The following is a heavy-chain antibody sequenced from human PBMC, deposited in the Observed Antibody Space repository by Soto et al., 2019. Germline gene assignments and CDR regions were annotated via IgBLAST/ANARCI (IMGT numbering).Heavy chain of an antibody. J-gene: IGHJ5*02. Sequence: SETLSLTCTVSGGSISGYYWSWIRQPPGKGLEWIGYMYNTGSTVYNPSFKSRVTISVDTSKNQFSLKLNSVTAADTAVYYCARVPDRWGQGTLVPVSS. CDR2: MYNTGST. CDR1: GGSISGYY. V-gene: IGHV4-59*01. CDR3: ARVPDR. D-gene: IGHD2-2*01.